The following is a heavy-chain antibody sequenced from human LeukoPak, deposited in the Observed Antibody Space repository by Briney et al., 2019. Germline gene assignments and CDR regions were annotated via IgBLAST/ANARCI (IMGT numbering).Heavy chain of an antibody. CDR1: GGSISSGSYY. Sequence: SETLSLTCTVSGGSISSGSYYWSWIRQPAGKGLEWIGCIYTSGSTNYNPSLRSRVTISVDTSKNQFSLKLSSVTAADTAVYYCAGGRSSSWYGDAFDIWGQGTRVTVSS. J-gene: IGHJ3*02. V-gene: IGHV4-61*02. CDR3: AGGRSSSWYGDAFDI. D-gene: IGHD6-13*01. CDR2: IYTSGST.